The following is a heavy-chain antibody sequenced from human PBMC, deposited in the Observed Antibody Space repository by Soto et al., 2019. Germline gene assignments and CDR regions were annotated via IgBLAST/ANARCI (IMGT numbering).Heavy chain of an antibody. J-gene: IGHJ4*02. CDR3: AIFTYDSSGGFDY. Sequence: EASVKVSCKVSGYTLTELSMHWVRQAPGKGLEWMGGFDPEDGETIYAQKFQGRVTMTEDTSTDTAYMELSSLRSEDTAVYYCAIFTYDSSGGFDYWAREPWSPSPQ. V-gene: IGHV1-24*01. D-gene: IGHD3-22*01. CDR1: GYTLTELS. CDR2: FDPEDGET.